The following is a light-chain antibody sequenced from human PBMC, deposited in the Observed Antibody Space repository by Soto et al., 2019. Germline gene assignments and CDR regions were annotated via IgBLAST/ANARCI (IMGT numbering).Light chain of an antibody. V-gene: IGKV2-28*01. CDR3: MQALQTRG. J-gene: IGKJ3*01. Sequence: DIVMTQSPLSLPVTPGEPASISCRSSQSLLHSNGYNYLDWYLQKPGQSPQLLIYLGSNRASGVPDRFSGSGSGTDFILKISRVEAEDVGVYYCMQALQTRGFGPGTKVDIK. CDR2: LGS. CDR1: QSLLHSNGYNY.